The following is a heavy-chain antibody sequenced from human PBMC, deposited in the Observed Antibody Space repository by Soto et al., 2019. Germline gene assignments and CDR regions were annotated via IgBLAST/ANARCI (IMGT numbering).Heavy chain of an antibody. CDR2: ISFDGSTQ. CDR3: AREGVFGLVKIIPPDY. J-gene: IGHJ4*02. D-gene: IGHD3-3*01. CDR1: GFGFSSYG. V-gene: IGHV3-30*03. Sequence: VQLLESGGGVAQPGGSLRLSCRASGFGFSSYGMLWGRQAPGKGPEWVAFISFDGSTQYYADSVRGRFTNSRDNSENALYLQLDTLRVEDTAMYYCAREGVFGLVKIIPPDYWGQGAQVTVSA.